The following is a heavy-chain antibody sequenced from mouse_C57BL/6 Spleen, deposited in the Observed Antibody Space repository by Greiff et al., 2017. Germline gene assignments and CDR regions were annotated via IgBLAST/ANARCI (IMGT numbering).Heavy chain of an antibody. CDR3: ARYGYDGGYAMDY. D-gene: IGHD2-2*01. CDR1: GYTFTSYW. Sequence: QVHVKQSGAELAKPGASVKLSCKASGYTFTSYWMHWVKQRPGQGLEWIGYINPSSGYTKYNQKFKDKATLTADKSSSTAYMQLSSLTYEDSAVYYGARYGYDGGYAMDYWGQGTSVTVSS. V-gene: IGHV1-7*01. CDR2: INPSSGYT. J-gene: IGHJ4*01.